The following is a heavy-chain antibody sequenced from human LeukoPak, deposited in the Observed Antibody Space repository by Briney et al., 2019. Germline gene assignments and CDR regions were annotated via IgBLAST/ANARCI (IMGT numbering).Heavy chain of an antibody. J-gene: IGHJ4*02. CDR3: ARSRDSYGSDFDY. D-gene: IGHD5-18*01. Sequence: PGGSLRLSCAASGFTFSSYAMHWVRQPPGKGLGWGALISYDGSNKYYADSVKGRFTISRDNSKNTLYLQMNSLRAEDTAVYYCARSRDSYGSDFDYWGQGTLVTVSS. CDR2: ISYDGSNK. V-gene: IGHV3-30*04. CDR1: GFTFSSYA.